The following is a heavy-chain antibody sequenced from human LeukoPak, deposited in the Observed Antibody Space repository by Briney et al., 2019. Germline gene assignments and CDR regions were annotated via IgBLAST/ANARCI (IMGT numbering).Heavy chain of an antibody. CDR1: GGSISSYY. CDR2: IYYSGST. CDR3: ARAGHYSSSWYDY. Sequence: PSETLSLTCTVSGGSISSYYWSWIRQPPGKGLEWIGHIYYSGSTKYNPSLKSRVTISVDTSKNQFSLKLTSVTAADTAVYFCARAGHYSSSWYDYWGQGTLVTVSS. D-gene: IGHD6-13*01. J-gene: IGHJ4*02. V-gene: IGHV4-59*01.